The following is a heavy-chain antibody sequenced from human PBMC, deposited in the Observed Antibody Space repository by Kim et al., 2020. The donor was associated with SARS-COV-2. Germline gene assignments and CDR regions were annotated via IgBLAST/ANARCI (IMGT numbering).Heavy chain of an antibody. CDR3: ARETENSSGWTDYYYYYGMDV. CDR1: GFTFSSYA. J-gene: IGHJ6*02. D-gene: IGHD6-19*01. V-gene: IGHV3-30*04. Sequence: GGSLRLSCAASGFTFSSYAMHWVRQAPGKGLEWVAVISYDGSNKYYADSVKGRFTISRDNSKNTLYLQMNSLRAEDTAVYYCARETENSSGWTDYYYYYGMDVWGQGTTVTVSS. CDR2: ISYDGSNK.